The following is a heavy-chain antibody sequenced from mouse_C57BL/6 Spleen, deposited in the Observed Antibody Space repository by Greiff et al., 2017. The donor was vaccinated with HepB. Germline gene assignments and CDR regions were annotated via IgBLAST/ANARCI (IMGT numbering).Heavy chain of an antibody. CDR2: ISSGSSTI. Sequence: EVQLVESGGGLVKPGGSLKLSCAASGFTFSDYGIHWVRQAPEKGLEWVAYISSGSSTIYYADTVKGRFTISRDNAKNTLFLQMTSLRSEDTAMYYCARGGDYDNVSFAYWGQGTLVTVSA. J-gene: IGHJ3*01. D-gene: IGHD2-4*01. V-gene: IGHV5-17*01. CDR1: GFTFSDYG. CDR3: ARGGDYDNVSFAY.